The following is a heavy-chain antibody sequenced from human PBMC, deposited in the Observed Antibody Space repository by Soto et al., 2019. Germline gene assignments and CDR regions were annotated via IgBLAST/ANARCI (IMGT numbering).Heavy chain of an antibody. CDR2: ISWNGDSS. Sequence: ALRLSCVASGFSFDDYAMHWVRQAPGKGLDCVSGISWNGDSSGYADAVKGRFTISRDNAKNSLFLQMNSLRADDTALYCWEKDTYIMVGGTHIDFWGRGTLVTVSS. J-gene: IGHJ4*02. V-gene: IGHV3-9*01. D-gene: IGHD1-26*01. CDR1: GFSFDDYA. CDR3: EKDTYIMVGGTHIDF.